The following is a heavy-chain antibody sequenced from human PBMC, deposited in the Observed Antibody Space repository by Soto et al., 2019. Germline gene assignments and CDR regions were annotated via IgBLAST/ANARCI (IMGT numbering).Heavy chain of an antibody. V-gene: IGHV3-33*08. CDR2: IWYDGSNK. J-gene: IGHJ6*02. CDR1: GLVFTNAQ. CDR3: ARVDGSSWIDCYYYGMDV. D-gene: IGHD6-13*01. Sequence: GGSLRLSCAASGLVFTNAQMHWVRQAPGEGLEWVAVIWYDGSNKYYADSVKGRFTISRDNSKNTLYLQMNSLRAEDTAVYYCARVDGSSWIDCYYYGMDVWGQGTTVTVSS.